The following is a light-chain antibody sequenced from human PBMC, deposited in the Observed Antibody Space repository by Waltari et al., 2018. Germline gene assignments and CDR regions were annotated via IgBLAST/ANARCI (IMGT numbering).Light chain of an antibody. Sequence: QSALTQPASVSGSPGQSITISCTGTSSDVGSYNLVSWYQQHPGKAPKLMIYEGSKRPSGGYNRVSGSKSGNTASLTISGLQAEDEADYYCCSYAGSSTFYVFGTGTKVTVL. CDR3: CSYAGSSTFYV. V-gene: IGLV2-23*01. CDR1: SSDVGSYNL. J-gene: IGLJ1*01. CDR2: EGS.